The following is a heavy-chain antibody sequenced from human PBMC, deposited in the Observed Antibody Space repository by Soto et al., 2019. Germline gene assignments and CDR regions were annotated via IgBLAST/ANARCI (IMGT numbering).Heavy chain of an antibody. Sequence: SESLSLTCAVSGYSINSDDYSGCIRPPPGKGLEWIASIYHSVSTFYNPSLRRRVTISIDTSKNQFSLRLTAVTAADTAMYYCARKSYNASWRINLFGSWGQGTLVTVSS. CDR1: GYSINSDDY. CDR2: IYHSVST. V-gene: IGHV4-38-2*01. D-gene: IGHD2-15*01. CDR3: ARKSYNASWRINLFGS. J-gene: IGHJ4*02.